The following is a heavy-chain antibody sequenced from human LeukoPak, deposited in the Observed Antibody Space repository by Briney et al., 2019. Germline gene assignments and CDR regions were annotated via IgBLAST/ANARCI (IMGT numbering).Heavy chain of an antibody. CDR2: IYSGGGT. Sequence: GGSLRLSCAASGFTVSTNYRSWVRQAPGKGLERVSLIYSGGGTYYADSVKGRLTTSRDNYRNTLSLQMNRLRVDDTAVYYCARGFRSVTTWGYFDYWGQGALVTVSS. CDR1: GFTVSTNY. CDR3: ARGFRSVTTWGYFDY. V-gene: IGHV3-66*01. J-gene: IGHJ4*02. D-gene: IGHD4-17*01.